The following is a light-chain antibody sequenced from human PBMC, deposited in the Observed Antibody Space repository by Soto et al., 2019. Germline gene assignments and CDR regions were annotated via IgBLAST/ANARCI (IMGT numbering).Light chain of an antibody. CDR1: QSFNSIY. CDR3: HQYGGSPGT. V-gene: IGKV3-20*01. Sequence: EIVLTQSPGTLSLSPGERATLSCRASQSFNSIYLAWYQQKPGQAPRLLIYGASSRATGIPDRFSGSGSGTDFTLTISRLEPEDFALYYCHQYGGSPGTLGQGTKVDIK. CDR2: GAS. J-gene: IGKJ1*01.